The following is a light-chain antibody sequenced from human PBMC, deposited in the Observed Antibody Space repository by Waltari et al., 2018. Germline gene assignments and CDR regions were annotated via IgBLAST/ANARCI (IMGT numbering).Light chain of an antibody. CDR3: QQRYNWPPFT. J-gene: IGKJ3*01. CDR2: DAS. CDR1: QNVDRY. V-gene: IGKV3-11*01. Sequence: IVLTQSPGTLSLSPGERATLSCRASQNVDRYLAWYQQKPGQAPRLLIYDASNRAPGIPARFSGSGSGTDFTLTISSLEPEDFAIYYCQQRYNWPPFTFGPGTKVDIK.